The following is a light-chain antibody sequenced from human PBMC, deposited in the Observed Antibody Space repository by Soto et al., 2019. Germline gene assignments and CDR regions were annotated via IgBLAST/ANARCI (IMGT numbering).Light chain of an antibody. Sequence: EIVLTQSPATLSLSPGERATLSCRASQSVSSYLAWYQQKPGQAPRLLIYDASNRATGIPARFSGSGSGTDFTLPISSLEPEDFAVYYCQQRSTMYTFGQGNKLEIK. CDR2: DAS. V-gene: IGKV3-11*01. CDR1: QSVSSY. J-gene: IGKJ2*01. CDR3: QQRSTMYT.